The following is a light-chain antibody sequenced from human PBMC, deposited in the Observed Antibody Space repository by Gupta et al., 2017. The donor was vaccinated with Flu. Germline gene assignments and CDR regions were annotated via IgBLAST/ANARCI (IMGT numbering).Light chain of an antibody. V-gene: IGLV2-23*01. J-gene: IGLJ3*02. CDR3: CSYAGSSSNWV. CDR1: SSDVGSYNL. Sequence: SALTQPASGSGSPGQSITISCTGTSSDVGSYNLVSWYQQHPGKAPKLMIYEGSKRPSGVSNRFSGSKSGNTASLTISGLQAEDEADYYCCSYAGSSSNWVFGGGTKLTVL. CDR2: EGS.